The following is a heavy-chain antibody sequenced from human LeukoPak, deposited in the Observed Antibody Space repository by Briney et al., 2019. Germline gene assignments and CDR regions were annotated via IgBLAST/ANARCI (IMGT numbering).Heavy chain of an antibody. V-gene: IGHV3-15*01. CDR2: IKSKADGGTA. J-gene: IGHJ4*01. D-gene: IGHD6-13*01. CDR3: TTEVWAAADTGKQSFVDY. Sequence: PGGSLRLSCAASGFTFSDYYMSWVRQAPGKGLEWVGRIKSKADGGTADYAAPVKGRFTISRDDSKNTLYLQMNSLKTEDTAVYYCTTEVWAAADTGKQSFVDYWGQGTLVTVSS. CDR1: GFTFSDYY.